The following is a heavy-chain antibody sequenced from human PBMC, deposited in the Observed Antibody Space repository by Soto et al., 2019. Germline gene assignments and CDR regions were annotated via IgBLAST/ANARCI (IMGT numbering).Heavy chain of an antibody. CDR1: GYTFTSYA. Sequence: QVQLVQSGAEVKKPGASVKVSCKASGYTFTSYAMHWVRQAPGQRLEWMGWINAGNGNTKYSQKLQGRVTMTTDTSTSTAYMELRSLRSDDTAVYYCARDRAGIAGNWGQGTLVTVSS. D-gene: IGHD6-13*01. CDR3: ARDRAGIAGN. V-gene: IGHV1-3*01. J-gene: IGHJ4*02. CDR2: INAGNGNT.